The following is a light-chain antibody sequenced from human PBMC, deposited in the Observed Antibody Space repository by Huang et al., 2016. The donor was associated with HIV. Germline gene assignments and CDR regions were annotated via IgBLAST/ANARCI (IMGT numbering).Light chain of an antibody. Sequence: EIVLTQSPGTLSLSPGERATPSCRTSQSVFSYLAWYQQRPGQAPRLLIYDASNRATGIPARFSGSGSGTDFTLTISSLEPEDFAVYYCQQRSAWPRTFGQGTKLEIK. CDR2: DAS. CDR1: QSVFSY. CDR3: QQRSAWPRT. J-gene: IGKJ2*01. V-gene: IGKV3-11*01.